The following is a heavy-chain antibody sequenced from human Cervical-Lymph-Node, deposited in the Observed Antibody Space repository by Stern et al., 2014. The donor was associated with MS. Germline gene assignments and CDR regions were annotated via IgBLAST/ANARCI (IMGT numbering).Heavy chain of an antibody. D-gene: IGHD2/OR15-2a*01. CDR2: TIPIFGKA. J-gene: IGHJ4*02. CDR3: ARAAYSTSSYNY. Sequence: QVQLVQSGAEVKKPGSSVKVSCKASGGTFSNHVISWVRQAPGQGLEWMGGTIPIFGKAIYAQKFQGRVKITADESTREAYMELSSLRSEDTAVYYCARAAYSTSSYNYWGQGTLVTVSA. CDR1: GGTFSNHV. V-gene: IGHV1-69*01.